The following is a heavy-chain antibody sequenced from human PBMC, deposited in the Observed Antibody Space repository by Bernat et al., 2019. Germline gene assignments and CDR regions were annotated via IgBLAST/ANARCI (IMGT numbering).Heavy chain of an antibody. CDR3: ARVTSVIYLDY. D-gene: IGHD4-17*01. Sequence: EVQLVESGGGLQQPGGSLRLSCAASGFTFSSFEMNWVRLAPGKGLEWVSYISSSGSTIYYADSVKGRFTISRDNAKNSLYLQMNSLRAEDTAVYFCARVTSVIYLDYWGQGTLVTVSS. CDR2: ISSSGSTI. CDR1: GFTFSSFE. J-gene: IGHJ4*02. V-gene: IGHV3-48*03.